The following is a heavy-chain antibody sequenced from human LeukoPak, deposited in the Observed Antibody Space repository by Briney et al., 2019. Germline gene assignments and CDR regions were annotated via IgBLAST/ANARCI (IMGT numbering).Heavy chain of an antibody. Sequence: GGSLRLSCAASGFTFSSYAMSWVRQAPGKGLEWVSSISSSSSYIYYADSVKGRFTISRDNTKNSLYLQMNSLRAEDTAVYFCARYDFWSGKSDYYMDVWGKGTTVTVSS. CDR2: ISSSSSYI. CDR1: GFTFSSYA. J-gene: IGHJ6*03. V-gene: IGHV3-21*06. D-gene: IGHD3-3*01. CDR3: ARYDFWSGKSDYYMDV.